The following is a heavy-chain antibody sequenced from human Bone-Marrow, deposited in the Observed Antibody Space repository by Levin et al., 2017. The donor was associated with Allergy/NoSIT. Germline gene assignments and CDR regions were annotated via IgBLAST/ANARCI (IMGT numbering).Heavy chain of an antibody. Sequence: PGGSLRLSCKASGYTFTGYYMHWVRQAPGQGLEWMGWINPNSGGTNYAQKFQGRVTMTRDTSISTAYMELSRLRSDDTAVYYCASIGYCSGGSCLIDAFDIWGQGTMVTVSS. CDR1: GYTFTGYY. CDR2: INPNSGGT. D-gene: IGHD2-15*01. V-gene: IGHV1-2*02. CDR3: ASIGYCSGGSCLIDAFDI. J-gene: IGHJ3*02.